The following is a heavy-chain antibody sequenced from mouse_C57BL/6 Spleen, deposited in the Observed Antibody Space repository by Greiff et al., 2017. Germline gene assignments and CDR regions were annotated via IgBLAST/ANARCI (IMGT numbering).Heavy chain of an antibody. CDR3: ASPYYDYDGGYFDV. Sequence: VQLQQSGPELVKPGASVKMSCKASGYTFTDYNMHWVKQSHGKSLEWIGYINPNNGGTSYNQKFKGKATLTVNKSSSTAYMELRSLTSEDSAVYYCASPYYDYDGGYFDVWGTGTTVTVSS. CDR1: GYTFTDYN. J-gene: IGHJ1*03. V-gene: IGHV1-22*01. D-gene: IGHD2-4*01. CDR2: INPNNGGT.